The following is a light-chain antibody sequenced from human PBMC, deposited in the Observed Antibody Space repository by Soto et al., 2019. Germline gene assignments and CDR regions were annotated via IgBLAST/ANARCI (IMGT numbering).Light chain of an antibody. CDR2: GAS. Sequence: EGVLTQSPDTLSLSHGETATLSCRASQSLRATYVAWYQQRPGQAPRLLIYGASFRATGIPARFSGRGSGTDFTLSISRLEPEDFAVYYCQQYGSSPRTFGQGTKVDVK. CDR1: QSLRATY. V-gene: IGKV3-20*01. CDR3: QQYGSSPRT. J-gene: IGKJ1*01.